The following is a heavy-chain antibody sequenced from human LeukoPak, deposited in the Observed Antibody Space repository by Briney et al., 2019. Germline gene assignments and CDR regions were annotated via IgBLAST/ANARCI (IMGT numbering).Heavy chain of an antibody. CDR3: ARDWRRWYLLY. Sequence: GGSLRLSCAASGFTFSSYWMSWVRQAPGKGLERVANIKQDGSEKYYVDSVKGRFTISRDNAKNSLYLQMNSLRAEDTAVYYCARDWRRWYLLYWGQGTLVTVSS. CDR1: GFTFSSYW. J-gene: IGHJ4*02. CDR2: IKQDGSEK. D-gene: IGHD4-23*01. V-gene: IGHV3-7*01.